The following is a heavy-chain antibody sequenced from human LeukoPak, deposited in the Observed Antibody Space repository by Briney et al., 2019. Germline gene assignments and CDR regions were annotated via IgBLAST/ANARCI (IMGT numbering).Heavy chain of an antibody. J-gene: IGHJ4*02. CDR2: IGSSGTYI. CDR3: VRDRGSYRPIDY. V-gene: IGHV3-21*01. D-gene: IGHD1-26*01. CDR1: TFTFSSYN. Sequence: PGTSLRLSCAASTFTFSSYNMNWVRQAPGKGLEWVSSIGSSGTYIYYRDSVKGRFTISRDNAENSLYLEMNSLRVEDTAIYYCVRDRGSYRPIDYWGQGTLVTVSS.